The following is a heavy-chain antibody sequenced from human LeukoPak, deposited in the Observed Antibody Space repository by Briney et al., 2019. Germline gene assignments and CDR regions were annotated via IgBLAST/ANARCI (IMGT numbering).Heavy chain of an antibody. CDR3: ARAPPSGGTVYYYYYGMDV. V-gene: IGHV3-53*01. CDR1: GFTVSSSY. Sequence: GGSLRLSCAASGFTVSSSYMSWVRQAPGKGLEWVSIIYSGGSTYYADSVKGQFSISRDNSKNTLYLQMNSLRAEDTAVYYCARAPPSGGTVYYYYYGMDVWGQGTTVTVSS. J-gene: IGHJ6*02. CDR2: IYSGGST. D-gene: IGHD3-16*01.